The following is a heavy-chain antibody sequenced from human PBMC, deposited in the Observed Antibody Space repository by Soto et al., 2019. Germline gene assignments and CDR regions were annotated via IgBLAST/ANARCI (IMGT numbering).Heavy chain of an antibody. CDR3: ARGNWNYGYFDY. Sequence: QVQLVESGGGVVQPGRSLRLSCAASGFTFNNYGTHWVRQAPGKGLEWVAVIWYDGSYKYNADSVKGRFTISRDTSKNTLYLQMNSLRGEDTAVYHCARGNWNYGYFDYWGQGTLVTVSS. V-gene: IGHV3-33*01. D-gene: IGHD1-7*01. CDR2: IWYDGSYK. J-gene: IGHJ4*02. CDR1: GFTFNNYG.